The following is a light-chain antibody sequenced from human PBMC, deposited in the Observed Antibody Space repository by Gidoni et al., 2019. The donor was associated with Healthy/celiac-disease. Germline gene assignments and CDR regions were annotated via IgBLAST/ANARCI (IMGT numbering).Light chain of an antibody. V-gene: IGLV1-51*01. CDR1: SSNIGNTY. Sequence: QSVLTQPPSVSAAPGQKVTISCSGSSSNIGNTYVSWYHQLPGTAPKRLIYDNDQRPSVIPDRFSGSKSGTSATLGIPGLQTGDEADYYCGTWGSSVSGGGVFGGGTKVTVL. CDR2: DND. CDR3: GTWGSSVSGGGV. J-gene: IGLJ3*02.